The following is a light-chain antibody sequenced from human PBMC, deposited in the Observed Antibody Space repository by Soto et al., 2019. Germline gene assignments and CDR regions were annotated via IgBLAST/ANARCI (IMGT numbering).Light chain of an antibody. Sequence: ELVMTQSPATLSVSPGERSTLSCRASQSVSSNLAWYQQKPGQAPRLLIYGASTRATGIPARFSGSGSGTEFTLTISSLEPEDFAVYYCQKRSNWPLNFGGGTKVDIK. CDR1: QSVSSN. J-gene: IGKJ4*01. CDR3: QKRSNWPLN. CDR2: GAS. V-gene: IGKV3-15*01.